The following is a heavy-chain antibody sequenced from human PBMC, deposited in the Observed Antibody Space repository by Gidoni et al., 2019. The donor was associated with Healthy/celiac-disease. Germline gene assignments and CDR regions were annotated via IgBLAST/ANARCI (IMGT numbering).Heavy chain of an antibody. CDR1: GFSLSTSGGG. V-gene: IGHV2-5*02. CDR3: AHRREYYDFWSGASGEAFDI. D-gene: IGHD3-3*01. CDR2: LYWDDDK. Sequence: QITLKESGPTLVKPTQTLTLTCTFSGFSLSTSGGGVGWFRQHPGKALEWLALLYWDDDKRYSPSLKSRLTITKDTSKNQVVLTMTNMDPVDTATYYWAHRREYYDFWSGASGEAFDIWGQGTMVTVSS. J-gene: IGHJ3*02.